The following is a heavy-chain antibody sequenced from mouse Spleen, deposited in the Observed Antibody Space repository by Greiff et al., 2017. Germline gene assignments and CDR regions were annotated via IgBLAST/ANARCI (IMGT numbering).Heavy chain of an antibody. CDR3: AKDYGYDEGWFAY. V-gene: IGHV2-5*01. CDR2: IWRGGST. Sequence: QVQLKQSGPRLVQPSQILSITCTVSGFSFTSYGLHWVRQSPGQGLEWLGVIWRGGSTDYNAAFMSRLSITKDNSKSQVFFKMNSLQADDTAIYYCAKDYGYDEGWFAYWGQGTLVTGSA. CDR1: GFSFTSYG. D-gene: IGHD2-2*01. J-gene: IGHJ3*01.